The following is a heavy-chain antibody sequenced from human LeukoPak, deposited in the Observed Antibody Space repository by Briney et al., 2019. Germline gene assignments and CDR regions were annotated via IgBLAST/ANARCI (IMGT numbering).Heavy chain of an antibody. D-gene: IGHD2-21*01. J-gene: IGHJ4*02. Sequence: GGSLRLSCAASGFTFSSYGMHWVRQAPGKGLEWVAFIRYDGSNKYYADSVKGRFTISRDNSKNTLYLQMNSLRAEDTAVYYCARIGTLSLWSFADYFDYWGQGTLVTVSS. CDR1: GFTFSSYG. V-gene: IGHV3-30*02. CDR3: ARIGTLSLWSFADYFDY. CDR2: IRYDGSNK.